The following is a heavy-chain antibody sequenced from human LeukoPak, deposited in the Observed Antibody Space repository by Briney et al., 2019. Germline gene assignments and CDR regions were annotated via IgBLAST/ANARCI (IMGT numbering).Heavy chain of an antibody. J-gene: IGHJ3*02. CDR1: GYTFTSYG. CDR2: ISAYNGNT. V-gene: IGHV1-18*01. CDR3: ARDSFSYDSSGRDAFDI. D-gene: IGHD3-22*01. Sequence: ASVKVSCKASGYTFTSYGISWVRQAPGQGLEWMGWISAYNGNTNYAQKLQGRVTMTTDTSTSTAYMELRSLRSDDTAVYYCARDSFSYDSSGRDAFDIWSQGTMVTVSS.